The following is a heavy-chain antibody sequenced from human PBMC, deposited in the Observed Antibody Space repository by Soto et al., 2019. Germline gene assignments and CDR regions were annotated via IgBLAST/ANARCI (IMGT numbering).Heavy chain of an antibody. J-gene: IGHJ3*02. CDR2: IYYSGST. D-gene: IGHD3-22*01. CDR1: GGSISSGGYY. V-gene: IGHV4-31*03. Sequence: SETLSLTCTVSGGSISSGGYYWSWIRQHPGKGLEWIGYIYYSGSTYYNPSLKSRVTISVDTSKNQFSMKLSSVTAADTDVYYCATPLSSYYSIGHYPLVPPHAFDIWGQGTMVTVSS. CDR3: ATPLSSYYSIGHYPLVPPHAFDI.